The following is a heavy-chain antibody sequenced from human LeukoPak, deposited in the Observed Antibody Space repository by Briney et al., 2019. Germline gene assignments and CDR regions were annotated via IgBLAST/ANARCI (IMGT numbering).Heavy chain of an antibody. J-gene: IGHJ6*03. V-gene: IGHV4-34*01. CDR2: IHYSGST. CDR3: ARTYSYYHYMDV. CDR1: GGTFSGYD. Sequence: PPETLSLTCGVYGGTFSGYDWSWVRQPPGKGLEWIANIHYSGSTYYNPSLKSRVTISVDTSKNQFSLKLSSVAAADTALYYCARTYSYYHYMDVWGKGTTVTVSS. D-gene: IGHD2-15*01.